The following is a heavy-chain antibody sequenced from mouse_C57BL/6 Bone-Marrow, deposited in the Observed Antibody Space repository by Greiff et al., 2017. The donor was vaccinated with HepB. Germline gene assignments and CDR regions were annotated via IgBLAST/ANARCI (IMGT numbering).Heavy chain of an antibody. CDR3: ARSDYDDYYYLDY. V-gene: IGHV1-69*01. D-gene: IGHD2-3*01. CDR2: IDPSDSYT. Sequence: QVQLQQPGAELVMPGASVKLSCKASGYTFTSYWMHWVKQRPGQGLEWIGEIDPSDSYTNYNQKFKGKSTLTVDKSSSTAYMQLSSLTSEDSAVYYCARSDYDDYYYLDYWGQGTTLTVSS. CDR1: GYTFTSYW. J-gene: IGHJ2*01.